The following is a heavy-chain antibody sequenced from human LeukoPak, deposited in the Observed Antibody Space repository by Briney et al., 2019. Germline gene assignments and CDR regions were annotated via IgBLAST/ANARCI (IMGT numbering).Heavy chain of an antibody. J-gene: IGHJ4*02. CDR3: ARDPAAGYFDY. Sequence: AGGSLRLSCAATGFNVRKHWMSWVRQSIGKGRECVANIKQDGSEKYYVDSVKGRFTISRDNAKNSLYLQMNSLRAEDTAVYYCARDPAAGYFDYWGQGTLVTVSS. V-gene: IGHV3-7*01. D-gene: IGHD6-13*01. CDR2: IKQDGSEK. CDR1: GFNVRKHW.